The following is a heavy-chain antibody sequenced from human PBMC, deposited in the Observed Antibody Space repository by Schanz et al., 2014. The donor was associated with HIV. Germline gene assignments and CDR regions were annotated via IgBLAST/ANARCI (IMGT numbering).Heavy chain of an antibody. Sequence: ESGGGVVQPGRSLRLSCAASGFTFSSYGMHWVRQAPGKGLEWVAVISYDGSNKYYADSVKGRFTISRDISKNTLYLQMNSLRAEDTAVYYCAKEEQQLGGVGGYHFDYWGQGTLVTVSS. CDR1: GFTFSSYG. J-gene: IGHJ4*02. CDR2: ISYDGSNK. D-gene: IGHD6-13*01. V-gene: IGHV3-30*18. CDR3: AKEEQQLGGVGGYHFDY.